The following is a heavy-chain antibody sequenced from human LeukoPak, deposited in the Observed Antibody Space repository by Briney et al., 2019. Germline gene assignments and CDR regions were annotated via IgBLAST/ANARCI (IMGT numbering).Heavy chain of an antibody. J-gene: IGHJ4*02. CDR3: ATARNFRFEY. CDR2: MNGEGTTI. V-gene: IGHV3-74*01. CDR1: GLTFRTTW. D-gene: IGHD1-7*01. Sequence: GGSLRLSCATSGLTFRTTWMHWVRQAPGRGLMWVSRMNGEGTTIDYADSVKGRFTVSRDYAKNTLFLQMNNLRTEDTALYFCATARNFRFEYWGQGSLVIVSA.